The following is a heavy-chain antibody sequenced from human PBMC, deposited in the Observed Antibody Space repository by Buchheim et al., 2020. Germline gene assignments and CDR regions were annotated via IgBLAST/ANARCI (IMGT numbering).Heavy chain of an antibody. CDR3: ARVPYYDYVWGSYRTFDY. D-gene: IGHD3-16*02. Sequence: EVQLVESGGGLVQPGGSLRLSCAASGFTFSSYEMNWVRQAPGKGLEWVSYISSSGSTIYYADSVKGRFTISRDNAKNSRYRQMNSLRAEDTAVYYCARVPYYDYVWGSYRTFDYWGQGTL. J-gene: IGHJ4*02. CDR1: GFTFSSYE. V-gene: IGHV3-48*03. CDR2: ISSSGSTI.